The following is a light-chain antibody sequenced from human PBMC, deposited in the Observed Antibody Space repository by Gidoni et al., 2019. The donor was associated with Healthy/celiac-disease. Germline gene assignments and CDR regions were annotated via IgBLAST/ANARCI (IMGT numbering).Light chain of an antibody. CDR1: QSVSSY. J-gene: IGKJ2*04. Sequence: EIVLTQSPATLSLSPGERATLSCRASQSVSSYLAWYQQKPGQAPRLLIFDASNRATGIPARLSGSGSGTDFTLTISSLEPEDFAVYYCQQRSNWPRRFGQGTKLEIK. CDR2: DAS. V-gene: IGKV3-11*01. CDR3: QQRSNWPRR.